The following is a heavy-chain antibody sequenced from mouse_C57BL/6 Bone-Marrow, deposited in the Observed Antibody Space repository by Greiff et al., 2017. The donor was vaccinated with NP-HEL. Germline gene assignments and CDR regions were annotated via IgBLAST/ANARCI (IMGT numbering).Heavy chain of an antibody. CDR2: ISYDGSN. V-gene: IGHV3-6*01. CDR1: GYSITSGYY. Sequence: EVQLKESGPGLVKPSQSLSLTCSVTGYSITSGYYWNWIRQFPGNKLEWMGYISYDGSNNYNPSLKNRISITSDTSKNQFFLKLNSVTTEDTATYYCARDSSGYDAMDYWGQGTSVTVSS. CDR3: ARDSSGYDAMDY. D-gene: IGHD3-2*02. J-gene: IGHJ4*01.